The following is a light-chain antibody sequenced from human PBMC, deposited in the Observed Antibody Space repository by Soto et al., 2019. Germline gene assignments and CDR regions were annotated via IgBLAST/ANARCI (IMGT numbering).Light chain of an antibody. CDR3: QQSFSTPYI. J-gene: IGKJ2*01. Sequence: DFQVTQSPSSLSASVGDRVTITCRASQSVYDYLNWYQQRPGKAPRLLIYAASTLHSGVPSRFSGSGFGTDFSLTITSLQPEDFATYYCQQSFSTPYIFGQGTKLEIK. CDR2: AAS. V-gene: IGKV1-39*01. CDR1: QSVYDY.